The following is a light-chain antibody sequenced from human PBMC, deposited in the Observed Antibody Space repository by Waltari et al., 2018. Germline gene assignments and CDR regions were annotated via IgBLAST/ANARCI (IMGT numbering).Light chain of an antibody. CDR1: TDVSSN. CDR2: RAS. CDR3: QQYGNLPAT. V-gene: IGKV1-33*01. Sequence: CQRSTDVSSNLAWYQQKPGQAPRLLIYRASRMDTGVPERFSGSGSGTDFTFTISSLQPEDIAAYYCQQYGNLPATFGQGTKVEIK. J-gene: IGKJ1*01.